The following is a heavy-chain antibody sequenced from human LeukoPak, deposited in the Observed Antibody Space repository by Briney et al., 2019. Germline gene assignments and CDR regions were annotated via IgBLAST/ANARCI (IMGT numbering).Heavy chain of an antibody. CDR1: GFTFSRYA. D-gene: IGHD3-3*01. CDR2: ISYDANIGSNK. CDR3: ARDGGYDFWSGYYQDY. Sequence: RSLRLSCATSGFTFSRYAMHWVRQAPGKGLEWVALISYDANIGSNKYYADSVKGRFTISRDNSKNTLYLQMNSLRAEDTAVYYCARDGGYDFWSGYYQDYWGQGTLVTVSS. J-gene: IGHJ4*02. V-gene: IGHV3-30-3*01.